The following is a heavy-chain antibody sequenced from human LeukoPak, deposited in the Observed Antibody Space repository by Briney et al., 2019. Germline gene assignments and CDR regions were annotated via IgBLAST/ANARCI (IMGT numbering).Heavy chain of an antibody. J-gene: IGHJ5*02. D-gene: IGHD3-9*01. CDR1: GYTLTELS. Sequence: EASVKVSCKVSGYTLTELSMHWVRQAPGKGLEWMGGFDPEDGETIYAQKFQGRVTMTEDTSTDTAYMELSSLRSEDTAVYYCATVPYYDILTGYYKANWFDPWGQGTLVTVSS. CDR3: ATVPYYDILTGYYKANWFDP. CDR2: FDPEDGET. V-gene: IGHV1-24*01.